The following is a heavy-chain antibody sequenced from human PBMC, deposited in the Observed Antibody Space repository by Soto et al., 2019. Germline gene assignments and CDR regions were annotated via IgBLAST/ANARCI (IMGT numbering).Heavy chain of an antibody. CDR1: GGSISSYY. Sequence: PSETLSLTCTVSGGSISSYYWSWLRQPPGKGLEWIGYIYYSGSTNYNPSLKSRVTISVDTSKNQFSLKLSSVTAADTAVYYCEREVVSGPRDKWFDPWGQGTLVTVS. J-gene: IGHJ5*02. D-gene: IGHD3-22*01. CDR2: IYYSGST. CDR3: EREVVSGPRDKWFDP. V-gene: IGHV4-59*01.